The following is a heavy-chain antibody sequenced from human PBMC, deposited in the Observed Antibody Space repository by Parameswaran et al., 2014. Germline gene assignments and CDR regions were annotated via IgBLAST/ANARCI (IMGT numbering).Heavy chain of an antibody. CDR2: ISGSGGST. CDR3: ANEDTTVIDAAQFDY. J-gene: IGHJ4*02. D-gene: IGHD4-17*01. V-gene: IGHV3-23*01. Sequence: RWIRQPPGKGLEWVSAISGSGGSTYYADSVKGRFTISRDNSKNTLYLQMNSLRAEDTAVYYCANEDTTVIDAAQFDYWGQGTLVTVSS.